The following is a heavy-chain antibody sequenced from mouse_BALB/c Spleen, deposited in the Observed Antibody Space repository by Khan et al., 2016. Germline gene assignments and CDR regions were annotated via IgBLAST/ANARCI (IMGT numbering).Heavy chain of an antibody. V-gene: IGHV2-9*02. Sequence: QVQLKESGPGLVAPSQSLSITCTVSGFSLTSSGVHWVRQPPGKGLEWLGVIWAGGNTNYNSALMSRLSINKDNSKSQVFLKMNSLQTEDTAMYYCARDGTSYWGRGTLVTVSA. CDR3: ARDGTSY. CDR1: GFSLTSSG. CDR2: IWAGGNT. J-gene: IGHJ3*01. D-gene: IGHD4-1*01.